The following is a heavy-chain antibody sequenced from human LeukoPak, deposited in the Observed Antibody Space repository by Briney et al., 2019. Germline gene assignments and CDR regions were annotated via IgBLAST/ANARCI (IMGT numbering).Heavy chain of an antibody. V-gene: IGHV3-48*03. CDR2: ISSSGSTI. D-gene: IGHD3-9*01. CDR3: ARDGMADILTGYPFGAFDI. CDR1: GFTFSSYE. Sequence: PGGSLRLSCAASGFTFSSYEMNWVRQAPGKGLEWVSYISSSGSTIYYADSVKGRFTISRDNAKNSLYLQMNSLRAEDTAVYYCARDGMADILTGYPFGAFDIWGQGTMVTVSS. J-gene: IGHJ3*02.